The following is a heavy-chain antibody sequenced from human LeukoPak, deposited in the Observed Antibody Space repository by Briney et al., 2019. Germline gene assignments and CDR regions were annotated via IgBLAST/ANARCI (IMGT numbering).Heavy chain of an antibody. CDR3: AKDRTYGAQLYYYYYGLDV. D-gene: IGHD2-8*01. CDR2: ISGSGGST. Sequence: GGSLRLSCAASGFTLSSYAMSRVLPAPGKGLEWVSAISGSGGSTYHADSVKGPFTISRDNSKNTLYLQMNSLRAEDTAVYYCAKDRTYGAQLYYYYYGLDVWGQGTTVTVSS. CDR1: GFTLSSYA. V-gene: IGHV3-23*01. J-gene: IGHJ6*02.